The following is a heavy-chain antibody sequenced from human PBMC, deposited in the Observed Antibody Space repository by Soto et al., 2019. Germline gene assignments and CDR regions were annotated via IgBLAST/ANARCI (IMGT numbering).Heavy chain of an antibody. D-gene: IGHD2-2*01. Sequence: PSDTLSLTCTVSGGSISSYYWSWIRQSPGKGLEWIGYIHYSGSTKSNPSLKSRVTISVDTSRNQVSLKLSSVTAADSAVYFCARARYQLLHPYYYGMAVWGQGTTVTVSS. V-gene: IGHV4-59*01. CDR3: ARARYQLLHPYYYGMAV. CDR2: IHYSGST. J-gene: IGHJ6*02. CDR1: GGSISSYY.